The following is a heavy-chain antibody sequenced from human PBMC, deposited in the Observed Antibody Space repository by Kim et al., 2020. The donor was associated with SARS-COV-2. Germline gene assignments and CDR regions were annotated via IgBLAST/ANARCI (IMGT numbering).Heavy chain of an antibody. CDR3: ARPISPGVGASGY. V-gene: IGHV3-11*06. D-gene: IGHD1-26*01. J-gene: IGHJ4*02. CDR2: INSTGNYI. CDR1: GFTFSDYY. Sequence: GGSLRLSCAGSGFTFSDYYMTWIRQAPGKGPEWVAYINSTGNYINYTDSVKGRFTISRDNAKNSLYLQMNNLRVDDTAVYYGARPISPGVGASGYWGQGTVVTVYS.